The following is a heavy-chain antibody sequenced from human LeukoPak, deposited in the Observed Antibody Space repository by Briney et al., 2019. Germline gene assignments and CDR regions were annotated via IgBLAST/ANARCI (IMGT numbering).Heavy chain of an antibody. CDR2: IIPILGTA. Sequence: ASVTLSCTAYGGTFSSYAISWVRQAPEQGLEWMGGIIPILGTANYAQNLQGRVTSAADQSTNTRYMELSSLRSEHSAVHYCPCNCIGDSCYPSNDAFDIWGQGTMVTVS. CDR3: PCNCIGDSCYPSNDAFDI. CDR1: GGTFSSYA. D-gene: IGHD2-15*01. J-gene: IGHJ3*02. V-gene: IGHV1-69*13.